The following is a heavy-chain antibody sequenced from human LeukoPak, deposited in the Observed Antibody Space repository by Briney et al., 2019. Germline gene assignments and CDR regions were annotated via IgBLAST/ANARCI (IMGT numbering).Heavy chain of an antibody. J-gene: IGHJ6*03. V-gene: IGHV4-61*01. CDR3: ARFPGSAEYRHYYYMDV. Sequence: SETLSLTCTVSGDSINGNNYYWSWIRQPPGKGLEWIGYIYYSDSTNYNPSLKSRVTVSVDTSKNQFSLKLSSVTAADTAVYYCARFPGSAEYRHYYYMDVWGKGTTVTVSS. CDR1: GDSINGNNYY. CDR2: IYYSDST. D-gene: IGHD2-15*01.